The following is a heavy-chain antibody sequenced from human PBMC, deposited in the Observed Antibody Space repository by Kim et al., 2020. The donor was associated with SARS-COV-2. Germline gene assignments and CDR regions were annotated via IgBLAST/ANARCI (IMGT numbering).Heavy chain of an antibody. V-gene: IGHV4-39*01. Sequence: SETLSLTCTVSSASVSSRSYYWGWVRQPPGKGLEWIGSVYYSGTTYYNPSLNSRVTISVDTSKNQFSLNLSSVTAADTAVYYCARRGGSSGSFDYWGQGTLVTVSS. CDR2: VYYSGTT. D-gene: IGHD6-19*01. J-gene: IGHJ4*02. CDR3: ARRGGSSGSFDY. CDR1: SASVSSRSYY.